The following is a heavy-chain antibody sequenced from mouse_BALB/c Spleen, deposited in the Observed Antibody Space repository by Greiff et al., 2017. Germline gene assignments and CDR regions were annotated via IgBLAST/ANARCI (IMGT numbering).Heavy chain of an antibody. D-gene: IGHD1-2*01. V-gene: IGHV1-14*01. J-gene: IGHJ2*01. CDR2: IDPYNDGT. CDR3: ARPLRLRDYYFDY. CDR1: GYAFTSYN. Sequence: VQLKESGPELVKPGASVKVSCKASGYAFTSYNMYWVKQSHGKSLEWIGYIDPYNDGTKYNEKFKGKATLTSDKSSSTAYMELSSLTSEDSAVYYCARPLRLRDYYFDYWGQGTTLTVSS.